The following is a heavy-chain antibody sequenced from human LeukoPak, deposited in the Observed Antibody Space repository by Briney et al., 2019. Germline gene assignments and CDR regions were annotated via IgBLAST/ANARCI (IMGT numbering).Heavy chain of an antibody. J-gene: IGHJ4*02. Sequence: ASVKVSGKASGGTFSSYAISWLRQAPGQGLGWRGGIIPIFGTANYAQKFQGRVTITADKSTGTAYMELSRLRCEDTAVYYCARVNCSSTGCYDPGDYWGQGTLVTVSS. CDR3: ARVNCSSTGCYDPGDY. V-gene: IGHV1-69*06. D-gene: IGHD2-2*01. CDR2: IIPIFGTA. CDR1: GGTFSSYA.